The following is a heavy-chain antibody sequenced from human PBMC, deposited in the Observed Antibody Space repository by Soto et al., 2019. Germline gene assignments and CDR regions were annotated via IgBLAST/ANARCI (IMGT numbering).Heavy chain of an antibody. CDR2: ISSSSSTI. J-gene: IGHJ6*03. V-gene: IGHV3-48*01. CDR1: GFTFSSYS. CDR3: ARDREQLVWGGDYYSYYMDV. D-gene: IGHD6-6*01. Sequence: EVQLVESGGGLVQPGGSLRLSCAASGFTFSSYSMNWVRQAPGKGLEWVSYISSSSSTIYYADSVKGRFTISRDNAKNSLYLQMNSLIAEHTTVYYCARDREQLVWGGDYYSYYMDVWGKGTTVTVSS.